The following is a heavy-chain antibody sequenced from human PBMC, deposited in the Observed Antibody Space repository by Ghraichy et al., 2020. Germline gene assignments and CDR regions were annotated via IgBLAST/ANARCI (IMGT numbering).Heavy chain of an antibody. V-gene: IGHV4-39*01. CDR1: GGSILSDTYF. CDR2: IFVGGST. J-gene: IGHJ6*02. Sequence: SETLSLTCTVSGGSILSDTYFWGWLRQPPGKGLEWIGCIFVGGSTHYKPSLKSRVTISADTSKNQVSLKVSSMTAADTAVYYCARQAPYGPPVYGMDVWGQGTPVTVSS. CDR3: ARQAPYGPPVYGMDV. D-gene: IGHD3-16*01.